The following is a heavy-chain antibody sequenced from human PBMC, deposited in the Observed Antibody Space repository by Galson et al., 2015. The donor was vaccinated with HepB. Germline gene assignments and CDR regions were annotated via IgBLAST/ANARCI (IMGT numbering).Heavy chain of an antibody. CDR1: EFTFRTSA. J-gene: IGHJ4*01. V-gene: IGHV3-23*01. Sequence: SLRLSCAASEFTFRTSAMSWVRQAPGKGLEWVSAISGSGGSTFYAVSAKGRFTISRDNSKNTLYLQMHSLRAEDTAVYYCAKHEWDIAVVPADVGFDYWGHGTLVTVSS. D-gene: IGHD2-2*01. CDR3: AKHEWDIAVVPADVGFDY. CDR2: ISGSGGST.